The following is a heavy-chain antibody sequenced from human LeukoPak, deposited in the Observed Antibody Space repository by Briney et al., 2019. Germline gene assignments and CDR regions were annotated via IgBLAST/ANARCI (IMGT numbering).Heavy chain of an antibody. CDR1: GYTFTNFY. CDR2: INPRGGST. D-gene: IGHD3-10*01. CDR3: ARDYHGSGSLTTFDY. V-gene: IGHV1-46*01. J-gene: IGHJ4*02. Sequence: ASVKVSYKASGYTFTNFYMHWVRQAPGQGLEWMGIINPRGGSTTSAQKFQGRITLTRDTSTSTFYMELSSLKSQDTAVYYCARDYHGSGSLTTFDYWGQGTLVTVSS.